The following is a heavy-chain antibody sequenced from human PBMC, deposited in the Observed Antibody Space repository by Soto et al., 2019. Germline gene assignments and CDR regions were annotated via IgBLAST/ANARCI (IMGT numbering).Heavy chain of an antibody. CDR2: INSGASTT. J-gene: IGHJ4*02. V-gene: IGHV3-74*01. CDR1: GFTFSSSW. D-gene: IGHD6-13*01. Sequence: GGSLRLSCAASGFTFSSSWMHWVRQAPGKGLVWVSRINSGASTTNYADSVKGRFTISRDNAKNTLYLQMVSLTAEDTAVYYCARGPSGWFGYDYWGQGTLVTVSS. CDR3: ARGPSGWFGYDY.